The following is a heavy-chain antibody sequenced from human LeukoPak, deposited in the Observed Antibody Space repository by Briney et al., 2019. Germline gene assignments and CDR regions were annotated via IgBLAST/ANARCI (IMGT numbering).Heavy chain of an antibody. J-gene: IGHJ3*02. CDR1: GFAFTSSA. CDR3: TRDWSGYCSGGSCYSGGFDS. V-gene: IGHV3-33*08. Sequence: GGSLRLSCAASGFAFTSSAMHWVRQTPGKGLEWVAVIWYEGTNKYYADSVMGRFTISRDSSKNTLYLQMNSLRAEDTAVYYCTRDWSGYCSGGSCYSGGFDSWGQGTLVTVSS. D-gene: IGHD2-15*01. CDR2: IWYEGTNK.